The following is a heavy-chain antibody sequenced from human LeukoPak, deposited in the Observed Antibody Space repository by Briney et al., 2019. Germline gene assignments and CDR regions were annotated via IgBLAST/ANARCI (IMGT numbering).Heavy chain of an antibody. CDR3: ARDSLDSSFDP. V-gene: IGHV3-74*01. J-gene: IGHJ5*02. CDR1: GFTFNSYT. D-gene: IGHD3-3*01. Sequence: GGSLRPSCAASGFTFNSYTIHWVRQAPGKGLVWVSRINSDGSSTSYADSVKGRFTISRDNAKNTLYLQMNSLRAEDTAVYYCARDSLDSSFDPWGQGTLVTVSS. CDR2: INSDGSST.